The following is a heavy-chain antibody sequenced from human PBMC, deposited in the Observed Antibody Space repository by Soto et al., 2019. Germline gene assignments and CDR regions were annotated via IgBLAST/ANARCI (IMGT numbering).Heavy chain of an antibody. Sequence: SETLSLTCTVSGGSVSSGSYYWSWIRQPPGKGLEWIGYIYYSGSTNYNPSLKSRVTISVDTSKNQFSLKLSSVTAADTAVYYCARVPWDVVVPAAMDWFDPWGQGTLVTVSS. V-gene: IGHV4-61*01. J-gene: IGHJ5*02. CDR3: ARVPWDVVVPAAMDWFDP. D-gene: IGHD2-2*01. CDR1: GGSVSSGSYY. CDR2: IYYSGST.